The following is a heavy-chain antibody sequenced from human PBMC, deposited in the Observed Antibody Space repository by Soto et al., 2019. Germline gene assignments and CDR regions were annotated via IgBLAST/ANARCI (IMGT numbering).Heavy chain of an antibody. CDR3: ARDLLLSSGGTWYSGGFDY. V-gene: IGHV3-21*01. D-gene: IGHD2-15*01. J-gene: IGHJ4*02. CDR2: ISSRSIYI. Sequence: PGGSLRLSCAASGFTFSTYSMNWVRQAPGKGLEWVSSISSRSIYIYYADSVKGRFTISRDDAKNPLYLQVNSLRAEDTAVYYCARDLLLSSGGTWYSGGFDYWGQGTLVTVSS. CDR1: GFTFSTYS.